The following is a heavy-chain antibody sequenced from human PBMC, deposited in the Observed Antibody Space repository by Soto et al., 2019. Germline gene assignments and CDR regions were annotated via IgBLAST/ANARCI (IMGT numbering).Heavy chain of an antibody. CDR3: ARARGCSGGSCYFDY. Sequence: GESLKISCAASGFTVSSNYMSWVRQAPGKGLEWVSVIYSGGSTYYADSVKGRFTISRHNSKNTLYLQMNSLRAEDTAVYYCARARGCSGGSCYFDYWGQGTLVTVSS. CDR1: GFTVSSNY. D-gene: IGHD2-15*01. V-gene: IGHV3-53*04. J-gene: IGHJ4*02. CDR2: IYSGGST.